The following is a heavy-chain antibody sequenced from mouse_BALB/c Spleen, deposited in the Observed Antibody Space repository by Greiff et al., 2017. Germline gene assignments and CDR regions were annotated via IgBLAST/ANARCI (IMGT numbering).Heavy chain of an antibody. J-gene: IGHJ1*01. V-gene: IGHV1S127*01. CDR3: TRNDYDAWYFEG. CDR1: GCTFTSYW. D-gene: IGHD2-4*01. Sequence: QVQLQQPGAELVKPGASVKMSCKASGCTFTSYWMHWVKQRPGQGLQWIGVIDPSDSYTSYNQQFKGKATLTVDTSSSTAYMQISSLTSEDSAVYYGTRNDYDAWYFEGWGAGTTVTVSS. CDR2: IDPSDSYT.